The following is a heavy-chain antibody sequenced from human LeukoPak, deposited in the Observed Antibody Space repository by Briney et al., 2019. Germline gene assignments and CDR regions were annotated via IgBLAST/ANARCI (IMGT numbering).Heavy chain of an antibody. CDR3: ATPHLYDSSGHDAFDI. Sequence: ASVKVSCKVSGYTLTELSMHWVRQAPGKGLEWMGGFDPEDGETIYAQKFQGRVTMTEDTSTDTAYMELSSLRSEDTAVYYCATPHLYDSSGHDAFDIWGQGTMVTVSS. CDR1: GYTLTELS. J-gene: IGHJ3*02. V-gene: IGHV1-24*01. D-gene: IGHD3-22*01. CDR2: FDPEDGET.